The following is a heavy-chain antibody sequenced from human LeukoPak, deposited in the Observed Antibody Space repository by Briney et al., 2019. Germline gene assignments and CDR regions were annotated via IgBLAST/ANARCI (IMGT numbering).Heavy chain of an antibody. CDR3: ARDYGGNSYGMDV. J-gene: IGHJ6*02. CDR2: IYHSGST. Sequence: SQTLSLTCTVSGGSISSGGYFWSWIRQPPGKGLEWIGYIYHSGSTYYNPSLKSRVTISVDRSKNQFSLKLSSVTAADTAVYYCARDYGGNSYGMDVWGQGTTVTVSS. V-gene: IGHV4-30-2*01. CDR1: GGSISSGGYF. D-gene: IGHD4-23*01.